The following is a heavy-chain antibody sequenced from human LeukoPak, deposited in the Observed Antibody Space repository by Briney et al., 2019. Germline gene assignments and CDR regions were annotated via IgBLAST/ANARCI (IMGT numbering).Heavy chain of an antibody. CDR3: ARADYDYVWGSSNLGDY. D-gene: IGHD3-16*01. CDR1: GFTFSSYS. CDR2: ISSSSSYI. V-gene: IGHV3-21*01. Sequence: GGSLRLSCAASGFTFSSYSMNWVRQAPGKGLEWVSSISSSSSYIYYTDSVKGRFTISRDNAKNSLYLQMNSLRAEDTAVYYCARADYDYVWGSSNLGDYWGQGTLVTVSS. J-gene: IGHJ4*02.